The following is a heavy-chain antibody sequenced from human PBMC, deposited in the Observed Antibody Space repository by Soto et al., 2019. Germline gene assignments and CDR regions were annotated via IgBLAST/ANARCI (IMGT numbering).Heavy chain of an antibody. CDR2: IHYSGRT. J-gene: IGHJ4*01. CDR3: ARSRGHDNSFLS. CDR1: GGSISCCY. V-gene: IGHV4-59*01. D-gene: IGHD4-4*01. Sequence: PSETLSLTCSVPGGSISCCYWSWIRQPPGRGLEWIAYIHYSGRTDYNPSLKSRVAISLDTSKNQFSLDLSSVTAADTAVYYCARSRGHDNSFLSWGQGTLVTVSS.